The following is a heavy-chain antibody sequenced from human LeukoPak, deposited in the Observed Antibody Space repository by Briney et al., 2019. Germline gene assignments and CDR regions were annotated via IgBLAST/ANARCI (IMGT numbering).Heavy chain of an antibody. V-gene: IGHV3-30*18. CDR1: GFTFSSYG. D-gene: IGHD5-12*01. CDR2: ISYDGSNK. CDR3: AKAFGSGYEHNWFDP. J-gene: IGHJ5*02. Sequence: GGSLRLSCAASGFTFSSYGMHWVRQAPGKGLEWVAVISYDGSNKYYADSVKGRFTISRDNSKNTLHLQMNSLRAEDTAVYYCAKAFGSGYEHNWFDPWGQGTLVTVSS.